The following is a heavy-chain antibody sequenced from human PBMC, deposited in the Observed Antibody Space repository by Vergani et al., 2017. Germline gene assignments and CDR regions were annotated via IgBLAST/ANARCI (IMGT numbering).Heavy chain of an antibody. CDR1: GDSIISRSYY. V-gene: IGHV4-39*01. CDR2: IYNSGNG. D-gene: IGHD3-16*01. CDR3: ASGKYYSDSTSHFRGGYFDV. Sequence: QMQLQESGPGLVKASETLSLTCTVSGDSIISRSYYWGWIRQPPGKGLEWIGSIYNSGNGDSSSSLKSRVTISADTSKNQFSLRLTSVTAAGTAVYYCASGKYYSDSTSHFRGGYFDVWGRGTLVTVPS. J-gene: IGHJ2*01.